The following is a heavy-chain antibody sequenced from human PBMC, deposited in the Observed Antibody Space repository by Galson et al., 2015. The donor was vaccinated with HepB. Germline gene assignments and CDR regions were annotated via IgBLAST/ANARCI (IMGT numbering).Heavy chain of an antibody. V-gene: IGHV1-3*01. CDR2: INAGNSNT. J-gene: IGHJ5*02. D-gene: IGHD3-10*01. CDR3: ARDLVVRGVIRWFDP. Sequence: SVKVSCKASGYTFTTYVMHWVRQAPGQRLEWMGWINAGNSNTKYSQKFQGRVTMTRDTSTSTAYMELNSLRSEDTAVYYCARDLVVRGVIRWFDPWGQGTLVTVSS. CDR1: GYTFTTYV.